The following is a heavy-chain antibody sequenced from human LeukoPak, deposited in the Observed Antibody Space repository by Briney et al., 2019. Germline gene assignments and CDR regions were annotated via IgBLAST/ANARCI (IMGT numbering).Heavy chain of an antibody. CDR3: ARGPYYDFWSGYPYMDV. J-gene: IGHJ6*03. CDR1: GGSISSGAYC. V-gene: IGHV4-31*03. D-gene: IGHD3-3*01. CDR2: MYYDGST. Sequence: SQTLSLTCTVSGGSISSGAYCWSWIRQRPGKGLEWIGYMYYDGSTYSNPSLKSRLTISVDTSKNQFSLKLSSVTAADTAVYYCARGPYYDFWSGYPYMDVWGKGTTVTVSS.